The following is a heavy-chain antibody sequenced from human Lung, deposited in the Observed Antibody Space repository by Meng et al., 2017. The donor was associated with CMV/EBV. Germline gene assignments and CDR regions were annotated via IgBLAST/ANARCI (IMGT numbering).Heavy chain of an antibody. J-gene: IGHJ5*02. V-gene: IGHV3-7*01. D-gene: IGHD1-26*01. CDR1: GFTFSNFW. Sequence: GESLKISCAASGFTFSNFWMNWVRQAPGMGLEWVANIEDNGSGVYYVDSVKGRFTISRDNARNALYLQMDSLRVEDTAVYYCYMGHYSGAWGQGTLVTVSS. CDR2: IEDNGSGV. CDR3: YMGHYSGA.